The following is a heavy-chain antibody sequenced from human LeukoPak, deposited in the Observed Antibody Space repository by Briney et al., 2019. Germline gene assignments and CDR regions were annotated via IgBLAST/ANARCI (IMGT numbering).Heavy chain of an antibody. J-gene: IGHJ4*02. CDR2: IYYSGST. D-gene: IGHD6-13*01. CDR1: GGSISSGGYY. CDR3: ARKAISSSWYSLDY. Sequence: SETLSLTCTISGGSISSGGYYWSWIRQHPGKGLEWIGYIYYSGSTYYNPSLKSRVTISVDTSKNQFSLKLSSVTAADTAVYYCARKAISSSWYSLDYWGQGTLVTVSS. V-gene: IGHV4-31*03.